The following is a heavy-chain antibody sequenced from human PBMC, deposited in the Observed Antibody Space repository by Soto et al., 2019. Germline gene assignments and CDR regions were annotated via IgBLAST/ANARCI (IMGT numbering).Heavy chain of an antibody. Sequence: PVVSLILSCSSSVFTFVSYYIHLVRQATVKCLEWVSSIGTSGYTYYPCCVKGLFSISRENAKNSLYLQMNSLRAGDTAVYYCARRSRWYSGFDSWGQGTLVTVSS. CDR2: IGTSGYT. D-gene: IGHD6-13*01. CDR1: VFTFVSYY. V-gene: IGHV3-13*01. J-gene: IGHJ4*02. CDR3: ARRSRWYSGFDS.